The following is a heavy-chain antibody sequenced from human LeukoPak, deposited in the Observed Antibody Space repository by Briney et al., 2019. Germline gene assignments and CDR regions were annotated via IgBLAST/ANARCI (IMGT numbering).Heavy chain of an antibody. V-gene: IGHV1-18*01. CDR1: GYTFTSYG. D-gene: IGHD2-2*01. J-gene: IGHJ6*02. Sequence: GASVKVSCKASGYTFTSYGISWVRQAPGQGLEWMGWISAYNGNTNYAQKLQGRVTMTTDTSTSTAYMELRSLRSDDTAVYYCARGPVVVPAYPYLLDYYYYGMDVWGQGTTVTVSS. CDR3: ARGPVVVPAYPYLLDYYYYGMDV. CDR2: ISAYNGNT.